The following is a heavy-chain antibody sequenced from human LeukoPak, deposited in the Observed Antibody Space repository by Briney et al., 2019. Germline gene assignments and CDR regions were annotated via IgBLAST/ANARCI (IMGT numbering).Heavy chain of an antibody. CDR1: GYIFTSYG. J-gene: IGHJ4*02. Sequence: ASVKVSCKASGYIFTSYGISWVRQAPGHGLKWMGWISAYNGDTDYAQKFQGRATMTTDTSTGTAYMELRSLRSDDTAVYYCARVRTYGDYLHYWGQGTLVTVSS. CDR2: ISAYNGDT. CDR3: ARVRTYGDYLHY. D-gene: IGHD4-17*01. V-gene: IGHV1-18*01.